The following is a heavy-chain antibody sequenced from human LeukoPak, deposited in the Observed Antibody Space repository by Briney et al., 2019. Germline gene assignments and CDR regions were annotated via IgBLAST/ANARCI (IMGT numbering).Heavy chain of an antibody. CDR2: IYYSGST. D-gene: IGHD4-17*01. J-gene: IGHJ5*02. CDR1: GGSISSYY. V-gene: IGHV4-59*01. CDR3: AKHDYGDYVGGENWFDP. Sequence: PSETLSLTCTVSGGSISSYYWSWIRQPPGKGLEWIGYIYYSGSTNYNPSLKSRVTISVDTSKNQFSLKLSSVTAADTAVYYCAKHDYGDYVGGENWFDPWGQGTLVTVSS.